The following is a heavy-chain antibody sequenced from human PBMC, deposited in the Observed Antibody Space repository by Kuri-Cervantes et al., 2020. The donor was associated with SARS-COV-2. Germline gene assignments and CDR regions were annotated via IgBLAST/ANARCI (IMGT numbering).Heavy chain of an antibody. CDR1: HEPLYSSSHF. Sequence: GSLRLSCTVSHEPLYSSSHFWGWIRQSPGKGLEWIGSVFYSGTTYHNPSLQSRVTVSVDLSKNQFSLSLQSVTAADTAVYYCVRDHDYGSRNKFDFWGPGALVTVSS. CDR3: VRDHDYGSRNKFDF. CDR2: VFYSGTT. D-gene: IGHD6-13*01. V-gene: IGHV4-39*02. J-gene: IGHJ4*02.